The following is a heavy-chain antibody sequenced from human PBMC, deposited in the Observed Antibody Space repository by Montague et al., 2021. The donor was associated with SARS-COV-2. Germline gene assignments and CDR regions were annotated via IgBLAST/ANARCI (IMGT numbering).Heavy chain of an antibody. CDR3: ARLVWFGELSSENWFDP. Sequence: SETLSLTCTVSGGSISSSSNYWGWIRQPLGKGLEWIGSIYYSRSTYYNSSLKSRVTISVDTSKNQFSLKLNSVTAADTAVYYCARLVWFGELSSENWFDPWGQGTLVTVSS. CDR2: IYYSRST. J-gene: IGHJ5*02. V-gene: IGHV4-39*01. CDR1: GGSISSSSNY. D-gene: IGHD3-10*01.